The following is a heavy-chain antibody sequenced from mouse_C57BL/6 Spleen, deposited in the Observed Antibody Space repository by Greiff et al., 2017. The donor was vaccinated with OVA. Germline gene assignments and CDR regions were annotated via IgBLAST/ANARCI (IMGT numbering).Heavy chain of an antibody. D-gene: IGHD1-1*01. CDR3: ARWGGSSSYYFDY. J-gene: IGHJ2*01. V-gene: IGHV1-53*01. Sequence: VQLQQPGTELVKPGASVKLSCKASGYTFTSYWMHWVKQRPGQGLEWIGNINPSNGGTNYNEKFKSKATLTVDKSSSTAYMQLSSLTSEDSAVYYCARWGGSSSYYFDYWGQGTTLTVSS. CDR1: GYTFTSYW. CDR2: INPSNGGT.